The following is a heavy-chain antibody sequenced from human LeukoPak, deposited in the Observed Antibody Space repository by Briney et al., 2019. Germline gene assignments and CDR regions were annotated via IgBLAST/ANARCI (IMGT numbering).Heavy chain of an antibody. CDR1: GGTFSSYA. V-gene: IGHV1-2*02. CDR2: INPNSGGT. J-gene: IGHJ3*02. Sequence: ASVKVSCKASGGTFSSYAISWVRQAPGQGLEWMGWINPNSGGTNYAQKFQGRVTMTRDTSISTAYMELSRLRSDDTAVYYCACTNYYGSGSYRKNDAFDIWGQGTMVTVSS. D-gene: IGHD3-10*01. CDR3: ACTNYYGSGSYRKNDAFDI.